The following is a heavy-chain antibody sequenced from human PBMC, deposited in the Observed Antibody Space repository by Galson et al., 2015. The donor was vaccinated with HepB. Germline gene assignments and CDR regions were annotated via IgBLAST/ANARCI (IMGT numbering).Heavy chain of an antibody. CDR3: TRHIWHEDSDY. CDR2: IRSKANSYAT. CDR1: GFTFSGSA. Sequence: SLRLSCAASGFTFSGSAMHWVRQASGKGLEWVGRIRSKANSYATAYAASVKGRFTISRDDSKNTAYLQMNSLKTEDTAVYYCTRHIWHEDSDYWGQGTLVTVSS. J-gene: IGHJ4*02. V-gene: IGHV3-73*01. D-gene: IGHD2-15*01.